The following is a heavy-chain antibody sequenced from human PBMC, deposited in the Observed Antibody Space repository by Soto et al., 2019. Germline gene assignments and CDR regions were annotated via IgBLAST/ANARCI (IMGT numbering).Heavy chain of an antibody. CDR1: GFIFSDYY. V-gene: IGHV3-11*01. CDR3: ARLGQFDF. Sequence: QVQLVQSGGGLVRPGGSLRLSCEASGFIFSDYYMAWIRQAPGEGLEWVSYISGSGDTIYYADSVKGRFTISRDSAKDSLYLQMNTLRDEDTAIYYCARLGQFDFWGQGTVVTVSS. CDR2: ISGSGDTI. J-gene: IGHJ4*02.